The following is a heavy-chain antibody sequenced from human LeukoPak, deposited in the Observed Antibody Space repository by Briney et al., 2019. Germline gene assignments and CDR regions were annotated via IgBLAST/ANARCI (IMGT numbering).Heavy chain of an antibody. CDR1: GFTFSNYG. Sequence: PGGSLRLSCAASGFTFSNYGMHWVRQAPGKGLEGVAVISSDGSNKYYADSVKGRFTISRDNSKNTLFLQMNSLRAEDTAVYYCAKDGLWFGDLTYFDYWGQGTLVTVSS. D-gene: IGHD3-10*01. CDR2: ISSDGSNK. J-gene: IGHJ4*02. V-gene: IGHV3-30*18. CDR3: AKDGLWFGDLTYFDY.